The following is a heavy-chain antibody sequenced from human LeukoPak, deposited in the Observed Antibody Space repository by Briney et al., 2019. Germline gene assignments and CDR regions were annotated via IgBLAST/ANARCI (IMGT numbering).Heavy chain of an antibody. CDR2: FIPIFGTA. CDR3: AIRGPYRSGWYSLVY. J-gene: IGHJ4*02. D-gene: IGHD6-19*01. V-gene: IGHV1-69*01. CDR1: GATFTTYA. Sequence: SGKVSCKASGATFTTYAISWVRQAPGQGLEWMGGFIPIFGTANYAQKYPGRGTITADESTSTAYMGLCSLRSEDTAVYYCAIRGPYRSGWYSLVYWGEGALVTVSS.